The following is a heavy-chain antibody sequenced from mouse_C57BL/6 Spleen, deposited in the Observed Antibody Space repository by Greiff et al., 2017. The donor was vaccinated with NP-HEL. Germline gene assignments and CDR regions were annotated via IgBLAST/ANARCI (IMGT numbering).Heavy chain of an antibody. Sequence: VQRVESGAELVKPGASVKLSCKASGYTFTEYTIHWVKQRSGQGLEWIGWFYPGSGSIKYNEKFKDKATLTADKSSSTVYMELSRLTSEDSAVYFCARHEPISSAMDYWGQGTSVTVSS. V-gene: IGHV1-62-2*01. CDR2: FYPGSGSI. CDR3: ARHEPISSAMDY. CDR1: GYTFTEYT. J-gene: IGHJ4*01.